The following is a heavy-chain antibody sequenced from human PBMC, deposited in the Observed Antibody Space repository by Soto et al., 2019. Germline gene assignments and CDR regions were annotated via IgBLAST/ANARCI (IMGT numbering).Heavy chain of an antibody. V-gene: IGHV4-34*01. CDR3: ARGDIVVVPANHEYYYYYYGMDV. CDR1: GGSFSGYY. D-gene: IGHD2-2*01. Sequence: SETLSLTCAVYGGSFSGYYWSWIRQPPGKGLEWIGEINHSGSTNYNPSLKSRVTISVDTSKNQFSLKLSSVTAADTAVYYCARGDIVVVPANHEYYYYYYGMDVWGQGTTGTVSS. J-gene: IGHJ6*02. CDR2: INHSGST.